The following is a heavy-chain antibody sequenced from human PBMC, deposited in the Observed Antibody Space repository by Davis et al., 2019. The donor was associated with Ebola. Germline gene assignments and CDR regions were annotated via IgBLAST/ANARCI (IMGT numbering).Heavy chain of an antibody. CDR1: GFTFSTYA. Sequence: GESLKISCAGSGFTFSTYAMTWVRQAPGKGLDWVSTIGGSGDGTHYADSVKGRFTISRDNSKNTLYLQMNSLRVEDTAVYYCASRRGGPQNGWDILAGYPWGQGTLVTVSS. CDR3: ASRRGGPQNGWDILAGYP. CDR2: IGGSGDGT. J-gene: IGHJ4*02. D-gene: IGHD3-9*01. V-gene: IGHV3-23*01.